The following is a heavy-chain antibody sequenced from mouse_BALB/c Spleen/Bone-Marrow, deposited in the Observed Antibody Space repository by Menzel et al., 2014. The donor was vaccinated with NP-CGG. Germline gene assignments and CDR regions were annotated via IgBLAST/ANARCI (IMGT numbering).Heavy chain of an antibody. J-gene: IGHJ3*01. CDR2: IDPSDSYT. V-gene: IGHV1S127*01. Sequence: QVQLQQPGAELVKPGASVKMSCKASGYTFTSYWMHWVKQRPGQGLEWIGVIDPSDSYTSCNQKFKGKATLTVDTSSSTAYMQLSSLTSEDSAVYYCTRSRDYGNWFAYWGQGTLVTVSA. CDR3: TRSRDYGNWFAY. CDR1: GYTFTSYW. D-gene: IGHD2-1*01.